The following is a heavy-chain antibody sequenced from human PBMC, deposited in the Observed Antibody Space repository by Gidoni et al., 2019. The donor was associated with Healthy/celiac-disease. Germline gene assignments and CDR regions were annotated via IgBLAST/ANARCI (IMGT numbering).Heavy chain of an antibody. Sequence: QVQLQPWGAGLLKPSETLSLTCAVSGGSFSGSYWSWIRQPPGKGLEWIGEINHSGSTNYNPSLKSRVTISVDTSKNQFSLKLSSVTAADTAVYYCARGLGSGSYGYYYYYGMDVWGQGTTVTVSS. CDR2: INHSGST. CDR3: ARGLGSGSYGYYYYYGMDV. CDR1: GGSFSGSY. J-gene: IGHJ6*02. V-gene: IGHV4-34*01. D-gene: IGHD3-10*01.